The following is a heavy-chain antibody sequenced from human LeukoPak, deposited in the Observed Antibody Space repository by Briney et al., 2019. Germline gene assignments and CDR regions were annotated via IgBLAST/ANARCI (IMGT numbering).Heavy chain of an antibody. CDR1: GYTFTSYG. CDR3: ARDGLFGYDFSHWFDP. V-gene: IGHV1-18*01. D-gene: IGHD3-3*01. J-gene: IGHJ5*02. Sequence: ASVKVSCKASGYTFTSYGISWVRQAPGQGLEWMGWISAYNGNTNYAQKVQGRVTMTTDTSTSTAYMELRSLRSDDTAVYYCARDGLFGYDFSHWFDPWGQRTLVTVSS. CDR2: ISAYNGNT.